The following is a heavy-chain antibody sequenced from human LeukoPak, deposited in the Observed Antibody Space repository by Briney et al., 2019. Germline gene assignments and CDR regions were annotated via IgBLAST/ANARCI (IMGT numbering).Heavy chain of an antibody. D-gene: IGHD3-10*01. CDR1: GFTVSSIY. CDR2: VSSDGGTK. CDR3: AKEYDSGGYGANFDY. Sequence: GGSLRLSCAASGFTVSSIYMTWVRQAPGKGLEWVAVVSSDGGTKYYADSVKGRFTISRDNSRNTMYLQMNSLRAEDTAVYYCAKEYDSGGYGANFDYWGQGTLATVSS. J-gene: IGHJ4*02. V-gene: IGHV3-30*18.